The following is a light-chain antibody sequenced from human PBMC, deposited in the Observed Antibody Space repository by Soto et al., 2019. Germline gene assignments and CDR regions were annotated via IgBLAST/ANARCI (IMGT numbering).Light chain of an antibody. Sequence: DIQMTQSPSTRSASVGDRVTITCRASQSISSWLAWYQQKPGKAPKLLIYDASSLESGVPSRFSGSGSGTEFTLTISSLQPDDFATYYCQQYNSYRTVGQGTKVDIK. CDR2: DAS. CDR1: QSISSW. J-gene: IGKJ1*01. V-gene: IGKV1-5*01. CDR3: QQYNSYRT.